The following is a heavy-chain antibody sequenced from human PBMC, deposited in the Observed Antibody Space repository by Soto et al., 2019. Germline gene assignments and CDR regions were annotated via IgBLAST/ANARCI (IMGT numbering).Heavy chain of an antibody. CDR2: INAGNGNT. J-gene: IGHJ3*02. CDR3: ARWSFGVPSDAFDI. D-gene: IGHD3-3*01. CDR1: GYTFTSYA. Sequence: ASVKVSCKASGYTFTSYAMHWVRQAPGQRLEWMGWINAGNGNTKYSQKFQGRVTITRDTSASTAYMELSSLRSEDTAVYYCARWSFGVPSDAFDIWGQGTMVTVSS. V-gene: IGHV1-3*01.